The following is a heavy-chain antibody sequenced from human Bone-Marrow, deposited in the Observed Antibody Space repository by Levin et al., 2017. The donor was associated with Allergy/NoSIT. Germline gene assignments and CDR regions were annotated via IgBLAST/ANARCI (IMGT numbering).Heavy chain of an antibody. Sequence: AASVKVSCKTSGAAFRTNAISWVRQVPGQGLEWMGAIVPIFEKSNYAQKFRGRVTISADEATATAYMEVNSLTSEDTALYYCARESHGGNFAHWGQGTLVTVSS. V-gene: IGHV1-69*13. CDR3: ARESHGGNFAH. CDR2: IVPIFEKS. D-gene: IGHD2-15*01. J-gene: IGHJ4*02. CDR1: GAAFRTNA.